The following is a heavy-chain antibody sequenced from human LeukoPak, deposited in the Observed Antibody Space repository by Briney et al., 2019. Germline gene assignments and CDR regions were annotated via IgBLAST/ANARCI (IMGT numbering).Heavy chain of an antibody. Sequence: ASVKVSCKASGYTFTSYGISWVRQAPGQGLEWMGWISAYNGNTNYAQKLQGRVTITADESTSTAYMELSSLRSEDTAVYYCARASRYCSSTSCYVGAFDIWGQGTMVTVSS. J-gene: IGHJ3*02. CDR2: ISAYNGNT. D-gene: IGHD2-2*01. CDR1: GYTFTSYG. CDR3: ARASRYCSSTSCYVGAFDI. V-gene: IGHV1-18*01.